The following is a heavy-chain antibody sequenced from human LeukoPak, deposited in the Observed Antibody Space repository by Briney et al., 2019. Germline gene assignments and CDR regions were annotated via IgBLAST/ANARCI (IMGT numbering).Heavy chain of an antibody. CDR2: ISWNSGSI. CDR1: GFTFDDYA. CDR3: AKDMVSTMVRGHFDY. D-gene: IGHD3-10*01. J-gene: IGHJ4*02. V-gene: IGHV3-9*01. Sequence: QTGGSLRLSCAASGFTFDDYAMHWVRQAPGKGLEWVSGISWNSGSIGYADSVKGRFTIPRDNAKNSLYLQMNSLRAEDTALYYCAKDMVSTMVRGHFDYWGQGTLVTVSS.